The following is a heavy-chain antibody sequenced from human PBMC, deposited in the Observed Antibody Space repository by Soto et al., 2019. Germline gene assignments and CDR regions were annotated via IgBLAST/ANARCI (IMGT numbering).Heavy chain of an antibody. Sequence: QVQLVQSGAEVKEPGASVKVSCKASGYSFTTYDINWVRQATGQGLEWMGWMNPHSGNTAYEQKFQGRVTMTKNTSISTAYMELSSLRSEDTAVYYCTRVPSVSTYAFDIWGQGTMVTVSS. J-gene: IGHJ3*02. CDR3: TRVPSVSTYAFDI. V-gene: IGHV1-8*01. D-gene: IGHD1-20*01. CDR1: GYSFTTYD. CDR2: MNPHSGNT.